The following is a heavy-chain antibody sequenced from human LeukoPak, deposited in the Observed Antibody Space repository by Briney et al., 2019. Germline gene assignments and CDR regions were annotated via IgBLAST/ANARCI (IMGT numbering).Heavy chain of an antibody. Sequence: WASVKVSCKASRYTFTGYYMHWVRQAPGQGLEWMGWINPNSGGTNYAQKFQGRVTMTRDTSISTAYMELSRLRSDDTAVYYCARTDKITIFGVVPRWFDPWGQGTLVTVSS. CDR1: RYTFTGYY. J-gene: IGHJ5*02. V-gene: IGHV1-2*02. CDR3: ARTDKITIFGVVPRWFDP. D-gene: IGHD3-3*01. CDR2: INPNSGGT.